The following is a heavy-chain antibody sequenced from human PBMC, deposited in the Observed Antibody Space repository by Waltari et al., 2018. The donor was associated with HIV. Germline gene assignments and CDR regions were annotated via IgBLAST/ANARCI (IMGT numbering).Heavy chain of an antibody. CDR1: GFTFSTYN. V-gene: IGHV3-21*03. CDR2: ISSVGNYI. CDR3: AGGGYDYAWGTYRPFDY. Sequence: EVQLVESGGGLVKPGGSLRLSCEASGFTFSTYNMNWVRQAPGKGLEWVSSISSVGNYIYYPDSFKGRFTISRDNAKNSLYLQMNSLRAEDTAVYYCAGGGYDYAWGTYRPFDYWGQGTLVTVSS. D-gene: IGHD3-16*02. J-gene: IGHJ4*02.